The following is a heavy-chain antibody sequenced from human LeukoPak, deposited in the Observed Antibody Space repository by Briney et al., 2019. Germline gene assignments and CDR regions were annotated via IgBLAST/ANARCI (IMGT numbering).Heavy chain of an antibody. Sequence: PSETLSLTYTVSGGTIRSYYWSWIRQPPGQGLEWIGYIYYSGNTNYNPSLKSRVTISVDTSKNQFSLKLSSVTAADTAVYYCVRDDGGFDYWGQGTLVTVSS. CDR1: GGTIRSYY. CDR2: IYYSGNT. D-gene: IGHD3-16*01. J-gene: IGHJ4*02. CDR3: VRDDGGFDY. V-gene: IGHV4-59*01.